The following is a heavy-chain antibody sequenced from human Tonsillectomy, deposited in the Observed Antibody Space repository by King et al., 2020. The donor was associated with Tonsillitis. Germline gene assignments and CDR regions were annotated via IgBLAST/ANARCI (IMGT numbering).Heavy chain of an antibody. CDR1: GFTFSDHY. D-gene: IGHD5-12*01. J-gene: IGHJ4*02. V-gene: IGHV3-11*06. CDR3: ARYDGYLYSAYDYYFDY. CDR2: IASSSFYT. Sequence: VQLVESGGGLVKPGGSLRLSCAASGFTFSDHYMSWIRQAPGKGLEWVSYIASSSFYTNYADSVRGRFTISRDDAKNSLYLQMNSLRADDTAVYYCARYDGYLYSAYDYYFDYWGQGTLVTVSS.